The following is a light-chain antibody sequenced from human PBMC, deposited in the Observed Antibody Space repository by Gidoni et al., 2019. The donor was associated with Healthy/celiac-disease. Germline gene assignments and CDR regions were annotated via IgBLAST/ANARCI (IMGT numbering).Light chain of an antibody. CDR2: AVS. CDR3: SSYTCSSTRV. J-gene: IGLJ3*02. Sequence: QSALTQPASVSGSPGQSITSSCTGTSSDVGGYTYVSWYQQNPGKAPTLMIYAVSNRPSGVSNRFSGSKSGNTGSLTISGLQAEVEADYYCSSYTCSSTRVFGGGTKLPVL. CDR1: SSDVGGYTY. V-gene: IGLV2-14*01.